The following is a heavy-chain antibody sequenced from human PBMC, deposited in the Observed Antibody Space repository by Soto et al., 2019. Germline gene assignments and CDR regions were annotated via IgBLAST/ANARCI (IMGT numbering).Heavy chain of an antibody. J-gene: IGHJ4*02. V-gene: IGHV3-21*01. Sequence: GGSMRLSCAASGFTFNSYSMNWVRQAPGKGLEWVSSISSSSSYIYYADSVKGRFTISRDNAKNSLYLQMNSLRAEDTAVYYCARALGYSSSLSLDYWGQGTLVTVSS. CDR2: ISSSSSYI. CDR1: GFTFNSYS. D-gene: IGHD6-6*01. CDR3: ARALGYSSSLSLDY.